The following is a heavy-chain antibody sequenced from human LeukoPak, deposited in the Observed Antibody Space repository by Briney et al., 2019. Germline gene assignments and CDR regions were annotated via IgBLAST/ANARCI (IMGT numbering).Heavy chain of an antibody. CDR2: IYYSGST. Sequence: PSETLSLTCTVSGGSISSSSYYWGWIRQPPGKGLEWIGSIYYSGSTYYNPSLKSRVTISVDTSKNQFSLKLSSVTAADTAVYYCARHGYSYGIWGQGTLVTVS. V-gene: IGHV4-39*01. J-gene: IGHJ4*02. CDR1: GGSISSSSYY. CDR3: ARHGYSYGI. D-gene: IGHD5-18*01.